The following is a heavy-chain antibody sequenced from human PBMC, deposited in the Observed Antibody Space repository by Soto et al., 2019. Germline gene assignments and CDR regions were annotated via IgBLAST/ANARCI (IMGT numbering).Heavy chain of an antibody. D-gene: IGHD1-1*01. V-gene: IGHV3-21*01. J-gene: IGHJ6*02. Sequence: GGSLRLSCAASGFSFISYSMNWVRQAPGKGLEWVSSISSSSRYIYYADSVKGRFTISRDNAKNSLYLQINSLGADDTAVYYWGRFTKTDSYYHGMDVWGQGTTVTVSS. CDR3: GRFTKTDSYYHGMDV. CDR2: ISSSSRYI. CDR1: GFSFISYS.